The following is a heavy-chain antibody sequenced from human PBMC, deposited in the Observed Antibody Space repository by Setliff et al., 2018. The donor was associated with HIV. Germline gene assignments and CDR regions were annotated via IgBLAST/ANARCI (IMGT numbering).Heavy chain of an antibody. Sequence: SVKVSCKASGGTFSSYTINWVRQAPGQGLEWMGGIIPIFGTANYAQKFQGRVTITTDESTSTAYMELSSLRSEDTALYYCARTRGMVRGVITPAFDYWGLGTLVTVSS. D-gene: IGHD3-10*01. V-gene: IGHV1-69*05. CDR1: GGTFSSYT. CDR3: ARTRGMVRGVITPAFDY. J-gene: IGHJ4*02. CDR2: IIPIFGTA.